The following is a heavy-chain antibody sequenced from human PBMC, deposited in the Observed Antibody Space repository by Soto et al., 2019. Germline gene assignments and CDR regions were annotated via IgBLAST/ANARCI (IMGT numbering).Heavy chain of an antibody. CDR1: GFTFSSYS. CDR2: ISSSSSTI. J-gene: IGHJ4*02. CDR3: ARDPDHYGDYSI. D-gene: IGHD4-17*01. Sequence: EVQLVESGGGLVQPGGSLRLSCAASGFTFSSYSMNWVRQAPGKGLEWVSYISSSSSTIYYADAVKGRFTISRENVKNSLYLQMNSLRDEDTAVYYCARDPDHYGDYSIWGQGTLVTVSS. V-gene: IGHV3-48*02.